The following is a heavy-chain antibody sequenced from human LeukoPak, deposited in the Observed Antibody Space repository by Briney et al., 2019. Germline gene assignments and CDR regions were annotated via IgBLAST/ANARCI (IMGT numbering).Heavy chain of an antibody. CDR2: IYASGIT. D-gene: IGHD6-25*01. J-gene: IGHJ4*02. Sequence: SETLSLTCTVSSGSISSYYWSWIRQPPGKGLEWIGWIYASGITNYNPSLKSRVTISVDTSKNQFSLKLTSVTAADTAVYYCARLGSGWPFDYWGQGTLVTVSS. CDR1: SGSISSYY. CDR3: ARLGSGWPFDY. V-gene: IGHV4-4*09.